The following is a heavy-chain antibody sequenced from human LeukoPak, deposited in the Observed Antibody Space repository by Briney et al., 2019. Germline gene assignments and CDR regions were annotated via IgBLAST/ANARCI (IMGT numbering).Heavy chain of an antibody. D-gene: IGHD3-10*01. CDR3: AKSYGSGSYYSNYFAY. Sequence: GGSLRLSCAASGFTFSSYAMSWVRQAPGKGLEWVSAISGSGGSTHYADSVKGRFTISRDNSKNTLYLQMNSLRAEDTAVYYCAKSYGSGSYYSNYFAYWGQGTLVTVSS. CDR1: GFTFSSYA. V-gene: IGHV3-23*01. CDR2: ISGSGGST. J-gene: IGHJ4*02.